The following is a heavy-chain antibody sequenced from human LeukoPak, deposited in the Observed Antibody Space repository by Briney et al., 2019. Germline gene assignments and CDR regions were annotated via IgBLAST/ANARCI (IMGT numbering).Heavy chain of an antibody. J-gene: IGHJ4*02. Sequence: GSLRLSCAASGFTFSSYSMNWVRQAPGKGLEWVSYISSSSSTIYYADSVKGRFTISRDNAKNSLYLQMNGLRAEDTAVYYCARGVLDFDYWGQGTLVTVSS. CDR1: GFTFSSYS. D-gene: IGHD2-8*02. CDR3: ARGVLDFDY. CDR2: ISSSSSTI. V-gene: IGHV3-48*01.